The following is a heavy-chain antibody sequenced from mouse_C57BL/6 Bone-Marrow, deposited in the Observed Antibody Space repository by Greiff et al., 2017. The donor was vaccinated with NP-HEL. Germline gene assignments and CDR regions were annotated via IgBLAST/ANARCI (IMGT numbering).Heavy chain of an antibody. D-gene: IGHD2-2*01. CDR2: IYPRDGST. V-gene: IGHV1-85*01. Sequence: QVQLKQSGPELVKPGASVKLSCKASGYTFTSYDINWVKQRPGQGLAWIGWIYPRDGSTTYNEKFKGKATLTVDTSSSTAYMELHILTSEDSAVYFVAIYSDYGYPYAMDYWGQGTAVTVSS. CDR3: AIYSDYGYPYAMDY. CDR1: GYTFTSYD. J-gene: IGHJ4*01.